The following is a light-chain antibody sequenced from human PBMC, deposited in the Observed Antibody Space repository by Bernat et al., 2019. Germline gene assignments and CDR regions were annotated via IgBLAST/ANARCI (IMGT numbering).Light chain of an antibody. CDR1: SSDVGGYNY. V-gene: IGLV2-14*01. CDR2: DVS. J-gene: IGLJ1*01. Sequence: QSALIQPASVSGYPEQSITISCTGTSSDVGGYNYVSWYQQYPGKAPKLMFFDVSNRPSGVPNRFSGSKSGNTASLTISGLQAEDEADYYCISYTSSNTYVFGSGTKVTVL. CDR3: ISYTSSNTYV.